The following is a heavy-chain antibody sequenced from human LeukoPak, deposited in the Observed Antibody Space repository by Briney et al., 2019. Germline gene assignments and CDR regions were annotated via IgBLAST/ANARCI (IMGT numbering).Heavy chain of an antibody. CDR1: GGTFSSYA. CDR3: ARERRYYDSSGYIDY. V-gene: IGHV1-69*04. CDR2: IIPIFGIA. Sequence: ASVKVSCKASGGTFSSYAISWVRQAPGQGLEWMGRIIPIFGIANYAQKFQGRVTITADKSTSTAYMELSSLRSEDTAVYYCARERRYYDSSGYIDYWGQGTLVTVSS. D-gene: IGHD3-22*01. J-gene: IGHJ4*02.